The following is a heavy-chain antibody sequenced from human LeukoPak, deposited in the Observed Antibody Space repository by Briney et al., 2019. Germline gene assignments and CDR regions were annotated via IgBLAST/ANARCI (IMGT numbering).Heavy chain of an antibody. CDR1: GGSFSGYY. V-gene: IGHV4-34*01. CDR3: ARHIGLRRGYKE. D-gene: IGHD3/OR15-3a*01. J-gene: IGHJ4*02. CDR2: INHSGST. Sequence: SETLSLTCAVYGGSFSGYYWSWVRQPPGKGLEWIGEINHSGSTNYNPSLKSRGTISGDTSKNQVSLKLSSVTAADTAVYYCARHIGLRRGYKEWGQGTLVTVSS.